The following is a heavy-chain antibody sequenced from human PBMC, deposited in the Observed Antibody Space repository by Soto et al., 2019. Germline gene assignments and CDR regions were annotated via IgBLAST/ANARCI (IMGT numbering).Heavy chain of an antibody. CDR1: GFTFSSYS. CDR3: ASDNPLMSAFDI. Sequence: GGSLRLSCAASGFTFSSYSMNWVRQAPGKGLEWVSSISSSSSYIYYADSVKGRFTISRDNAKNSLYLQMNSLRAEDTAVYYCASDNPLMSAFDIWGQGTMVTVSS. V-gene: IGHV3-21*01. J-gene: IGHJ3*02. CDR2: ISSSSSYI. D-gene: IGHD2-8*01.